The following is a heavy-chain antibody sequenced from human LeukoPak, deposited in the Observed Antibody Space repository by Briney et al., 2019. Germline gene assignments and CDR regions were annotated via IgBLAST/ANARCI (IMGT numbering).Heavy chain of an antibody. CDR2: VSADAGSR. Sequence: GGSLRLSCVSSGFIFSNFAMSWVRQAPGKGLEWVSPVSADAGSRYYADTMKGRFTISRDNSKNTLYLQMSSLRAEDTAVYYCAKVRGYGNRGPDYWGQGTLVTVSS. J-gene: IGHJ4*02. D-gene: IGHD5-18*01. V-gene: IGHV3-23*01. CDR3: AKVRGYGNRGPDY. CDR1: GFIFSNFA.